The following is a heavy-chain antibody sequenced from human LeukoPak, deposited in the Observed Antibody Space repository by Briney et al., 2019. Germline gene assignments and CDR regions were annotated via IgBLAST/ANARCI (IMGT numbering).Heavy chain of an antibody. Sequence: GGTLRLSCAASGFTFNNYDMSWVRQAPGKGLEWVSAISGSGGSTYYADSVKGRFTIFRDNSKNTLYLQMNSLRAEDTAVYYCAKVRFRFGGSLYYVDYWGQGTLVTVSS. J-gene: IGHJ4*02. V-gene: IGHV3-23*01. CDR3: AKVRFRFGGSLYYVDY. D-gene: IGHD3-10*01. CDR2: ISGSGGST. CDR1: GFTFNNYD.